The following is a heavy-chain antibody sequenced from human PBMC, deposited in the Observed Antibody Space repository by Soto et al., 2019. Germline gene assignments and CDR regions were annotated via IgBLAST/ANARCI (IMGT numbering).Heavy chain of an antibody. D-gene: IGHD3-22*01. CDR2: IIPIFGTA. CDR1: GGTFSSYA. CDR3: ARSGSRYDSSGYKNPVDY. Sequence: SVKVSCKASGGTFSSYAISWVRQAPGQGLEWMGGIIPIFGTANYAQKFQGRVTITADESTSTAYMELSSLRSEDTAVYYCARSGSRYDSSGYKNPVDYWGQGTLVTVSS. J-gene: IGHJ4*02. V-gene: IGHV1-69*13.